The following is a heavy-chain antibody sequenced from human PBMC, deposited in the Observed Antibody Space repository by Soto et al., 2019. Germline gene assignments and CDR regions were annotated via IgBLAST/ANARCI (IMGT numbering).Heavy chain of an antibody. D-gene: IGHD3-16*01. Sequence: QVQLVQSGAEVKKPGSSVKVSCKASGGTFSSYAISWVRQAPGQGLEWMGGIIPIFGTANYAQKFQGRVTITADESTSTAYMELSSLRAEDTAVYYCERGWLMAPRPGLYYYYGMDVWGQGTTVTVSS. CDR1: GGTFSSYA. V-gene: IGHV1-69*01. CDR2: IIPIFGTA. J-gene: IGHJ6*02. CDR3: ERGWLMAPRPGLYYYYGMDV.